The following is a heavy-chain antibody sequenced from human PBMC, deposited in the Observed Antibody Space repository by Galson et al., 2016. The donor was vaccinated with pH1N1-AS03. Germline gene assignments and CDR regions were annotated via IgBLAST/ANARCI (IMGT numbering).Heavy chain of an antibody. CDR2: IYSSGST. CDR3: ARDGETFDH. J-gene: IGHJ4*02. Sequence: SETLSLTCTVSGGSISRFYWSWIRQPTGKGLEWIGRIYSSGSTNYNPSLKSRVTMSVDPSKNQFSLSLSSVTAADTAVYYCARDGETFDHWGQGTLVTVSS. V-gene: IGHV4-4*07. CDR1: GGSISRFY.